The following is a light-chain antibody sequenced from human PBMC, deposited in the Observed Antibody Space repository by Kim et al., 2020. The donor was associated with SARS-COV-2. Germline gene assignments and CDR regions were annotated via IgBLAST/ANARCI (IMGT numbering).Light chain of an antibody. CDR3: QQYYSSPYT. CDR1: QSVLHRSNNKNY. V-gene: IGKV4-1*01. CDR2: WAS. J-gene: IGKJ2*01. Sequence: ATITCASSQSVLHRSNNKNYLAWYRQKPGQPPKLLIYWASTRESGVPDRLSGSGSGTDFTLTISSLQAEDVAVYYCQQYYSSPYTFGQGTKLEI.